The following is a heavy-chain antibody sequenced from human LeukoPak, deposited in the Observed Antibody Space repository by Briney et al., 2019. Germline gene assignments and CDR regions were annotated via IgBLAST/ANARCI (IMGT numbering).Heavy chain of an antibody. V-gene: IGHV3-72*01. CDR3: ARDRSPGGYDY. Sequence: GGSLRLSCAASGFSFSDHYMDWVRQAPGKGLEWVGRISDKADGYTTEYAASVKGRFTVSRDDSKNSLYLQMNSLKTEDTAVYFCARDRSPGGYDYWGQGTLVTVSS. CDR2: ISDKADGYTT. CDR1: GFSFSDHY. D-gene: IGHD1-14*01. J-gene: IGHJ4*02.